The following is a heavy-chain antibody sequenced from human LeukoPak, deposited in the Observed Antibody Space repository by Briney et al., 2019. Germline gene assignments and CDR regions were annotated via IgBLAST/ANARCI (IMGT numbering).Heavy chain of an antibody. J-gene: IGHJ6*02. CDR2: FDPEDGET. V-gene: IGHV1-24*01. D-gene: IGHD3-3*01. Sequence: ASVKVSCKVPGYTLTELSMHWVRQAPGKGLEWMGGFDPEDGETIYAQKFQGRVTMTEDTSTDTAYMELSRLRSDDTAVYYCARDRGFWSGYYLEYYYYYYGMDVWGQGTTVTVSS. CDR3: ARDRGFWSGYYLEYYYYYYGMDV. CDR1: GYTLTELS.